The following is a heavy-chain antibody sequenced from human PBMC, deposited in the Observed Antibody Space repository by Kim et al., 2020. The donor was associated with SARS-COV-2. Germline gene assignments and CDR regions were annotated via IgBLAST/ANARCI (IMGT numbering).Heavy chain of an antibody. CDR1: GYTFRRYG. Sequence: ASVKVSCKASGYTFRRYGFTWVRQAPGQGLEWMGWISPYNGNTLYAQKFQGRVTMTTDTFTNTAYMELRSLRSDDTADYFCARDRLALLCFGSNLGFDNWGQGSLVIVSS. CDR2: ISPYNGNT. CDR3: ARDRLALLCFGSNLGFDN. D-gene: IGHD3-10*01. V-gene: IGHV1-18*01. J-gene: IGHJ4*02.